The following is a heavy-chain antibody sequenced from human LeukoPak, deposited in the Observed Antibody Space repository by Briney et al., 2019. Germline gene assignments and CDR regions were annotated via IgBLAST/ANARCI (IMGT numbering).Heavy chain of an antibody. D-gene: IGHD4-17*01. CDR1: GFTFSDYY. V-gene: IGHV3-11*01. CDR3: AKGATTVTTGWFDP. J-gene: IGHJ5*02. CDR2: ISSSAATI. Sequence: PGGSLRLSCAASGFTFSDYYMAWIRQAPGKGLEWVSYISSSAATIFYADSVKGRFTISRDNAKNSVYLQMNSLRAEDTALYYCAKGATTVTTGWFDPWGQGTLVTVSS.